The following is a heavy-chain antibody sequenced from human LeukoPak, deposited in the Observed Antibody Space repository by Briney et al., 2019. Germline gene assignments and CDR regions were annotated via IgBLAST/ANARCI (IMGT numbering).Heavy chain of an antibody. CDR1: VFTFRSYW. CDR2: IRGSGDST. Sequence: PGGSLRLSCGAPVFTFRSYWMSWVRQAPGKGLEWVSGIRGSGDSTTYADSVKGRFTVSRDNSKNTLYLQMSSLRAEDTAVYYCAKGHYDGGPYYYFDYWGQGTLVTVSS. D-gene: IGHD3-22*01. J-gene: IGHJ4*02. V-gene: IGHV3-23*01. CDR3: AKGHYDGGPYYYFDY.